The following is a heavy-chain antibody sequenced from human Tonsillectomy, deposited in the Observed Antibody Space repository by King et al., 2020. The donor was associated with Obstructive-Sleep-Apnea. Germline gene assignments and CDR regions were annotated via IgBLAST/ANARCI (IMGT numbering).Heavy chain of an antibody. D-gene: IGHD3-22*01. V-gene: IGHV3-30*02. CDR3: AKSWLADY. Sequence: VQLVEAGGGVVQPGGSLILSCAASGFTFSSYGMHWGRQAPGKGLGWVAFTRSDGSNKYFADSVKVRFTISRDNSKNTLYLQMNSLGAEDTAVYYCAKSWLADYWGQGTLVTVSS. CDR2: TRSDGSNK. J-gene: IGHJ4*02. CDR1: GFTFSSYG.